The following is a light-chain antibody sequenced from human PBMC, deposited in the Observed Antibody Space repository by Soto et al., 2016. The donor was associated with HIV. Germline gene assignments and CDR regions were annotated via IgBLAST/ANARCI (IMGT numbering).Light chain of an antibody. V-gene: IGKV1-5*03. J-gene: IGKJ2*01. CDR3: QQYENYPYT. CDR1: QSFSSW. CDR2: ATS. Sequence: DIQMTQSPSTLSASIGDRVTITCRASQSFSSWLVWYQQKPGKAPKLLMSATSVLESGVPSRFSGSGSGTEFTLTISSLQPEDFATYYCQQYENYPYTFGQGTKLEIK.